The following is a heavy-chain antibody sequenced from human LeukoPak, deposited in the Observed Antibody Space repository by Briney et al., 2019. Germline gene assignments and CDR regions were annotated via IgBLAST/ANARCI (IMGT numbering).Heavy chain of an antibody. CDR3: ARVTLIYYFDY. J-gene: IGHJ4*02. CDR1: GGSISSGSYY. CDR2: IFYRGST. D-gene: IGHD3-22*01. V-gene: IGHV4-39*01. Sequence: SETLSLTCTVSGGSISSGSYYWGWIRQPPGKGLEWIGNIFYRGSTYYNPSLKSRVTISVDTSKNQFSLKLTSVTAADTAVYYWARVTLIYYFDYWGQGTLVTVSS.